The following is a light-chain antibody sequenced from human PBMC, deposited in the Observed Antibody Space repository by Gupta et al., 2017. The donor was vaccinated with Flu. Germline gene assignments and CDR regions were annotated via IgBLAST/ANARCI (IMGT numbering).Light chain of an antibody. J-gene: IGLJ7*01. CDR3: GPWDSRLIASV. CDR1: STFGNNY. Sequence: STFGNNYVSCYQQLHRTPPNLLSYYNDTRPSVFPYRFSGSKSGTSATLGITGRQTGDEADYYCGPWDSRLIASVFGGCTQRTVL. V-gene: IGLV1-51*01. CDR2: YND.